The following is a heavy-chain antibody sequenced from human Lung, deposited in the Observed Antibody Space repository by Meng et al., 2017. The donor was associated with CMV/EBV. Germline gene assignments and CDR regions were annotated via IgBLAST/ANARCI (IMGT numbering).Heavy chain of an antibody. CDR3: AREDYSNSWYPWLAY. CDR2: IYYSGTT. V-gene: IGHV4-61*01. J-gene: IGHJ4*01. CDR1: GGSVSSGSYY. Sequence: SXTLSLTCNVSGGSVSSGSYYWSWIRQPPGKGLEWIGYIYYSGTTKYNPSLKSRVTISVDTSKNQFSLKLSSVTAADTALYYCAREDYSNSWYPWLAYWGHGTLVTVSS. D-gene: IGHD6-13*01.